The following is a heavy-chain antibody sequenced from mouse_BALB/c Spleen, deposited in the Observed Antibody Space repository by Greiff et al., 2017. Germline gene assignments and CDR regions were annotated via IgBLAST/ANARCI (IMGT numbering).Heavy chain of an antibody. CDR1: GYTFTSYW. CDR2: IYPGNSDT. CDR3: TRGLAGKDAMDY. D-gene: IGHD4-1*01. Sequence: EVKLVESGTVLARPGASVKMSCKASGYTFTSYWMHWVKQRPGQGLEWIGAIYPGNSDTSYNQKFKGKAKLTAVTSTSTAYMELSSLTNEDSAVYYCTRGLAGKDAMDYWGQGTSVTVSS. V-gene: IGHV1-5*01. J-gene: IGHJ4*01.